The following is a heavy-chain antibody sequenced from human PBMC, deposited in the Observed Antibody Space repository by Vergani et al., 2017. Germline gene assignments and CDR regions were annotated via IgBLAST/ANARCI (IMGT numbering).Heavy chain of an antibody. D-gene: IGHD6-19*01. CDR3: ARHLVRGTVADDYFDY. CDR2: VYYSGTT. CDR1: DGSISSSIHY. V-gene: IGHV4-39*01. J-gene: IGHJ4*02. Sequence: QLQLQESGPGLVKPSETLSLTCSVSDGSISSSIHYWGWIRQPPGRGLEWIGSVYYSGTTYYNPSLKSRLTISVETSKNQFSLKLSSVTAADTAVYYCARHLVRGTVADDYFDYWGQGTLVTVSS.